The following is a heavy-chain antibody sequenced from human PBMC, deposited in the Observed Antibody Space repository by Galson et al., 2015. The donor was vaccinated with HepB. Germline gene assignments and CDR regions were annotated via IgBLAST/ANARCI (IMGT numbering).Heavy chain of an antibody. J-gene: IGHJ4*02. D-gene: IGHD5-18*01. Sequence: SLRLSCAASRFTFSTYSMHWVRQAPGKGLEFVSGISFNGGNTDYAHSVKGRFTISRDNSQNTLYLQMSSLRAEDTAVYYCVSGYSYGGFDYWGQGTLVTVSS. CDR3: VSGYSYGGFDY. V-gene: IGHV3-64D*06. CDR1: RFTFSTYS. CDR2: ISFNGGNT.